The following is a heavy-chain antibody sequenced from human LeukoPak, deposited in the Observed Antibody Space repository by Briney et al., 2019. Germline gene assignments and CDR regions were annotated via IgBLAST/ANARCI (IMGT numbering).Heavy chain of an antibody. CDR3: ARGDLGYGLL. D-gene: IGHD5-18*01. J-gene: IGHJ4*02. V-gene: IGHV4-30-4*01. CDR2: IYYSGST. CDR1: GGSISSGDYY. Sequence: RSETLSLNCTVSGGSISSGDYYWSWIRQPPGKGLEWIGYIYYSGSTYYNPSLKSRVTISVDTSKNQFSLKLSSVTAADTAVYYCARGDLGYGLLWGQGTLVTVSS.